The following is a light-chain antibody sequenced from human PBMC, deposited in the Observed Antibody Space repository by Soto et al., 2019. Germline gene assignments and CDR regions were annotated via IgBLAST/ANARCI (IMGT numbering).Light chain of an antibody. CDR3: NSYSTSSTPLV. V-gene: IGLV2-14*03. CDR1: SSDVGGYDY. Sequence: QSVLTQPASVSGSPGQSITISCTGTSSDVGGYDYVSWYQQHPGKAPRLMIYDVNNRPSGVSKRFSGSKSGNTASLTISGLQAEDEADYYCNSYSTSSTPLVFGGGTKLTVL. CDR2: DVN. J-gene: IGLJ2*01.